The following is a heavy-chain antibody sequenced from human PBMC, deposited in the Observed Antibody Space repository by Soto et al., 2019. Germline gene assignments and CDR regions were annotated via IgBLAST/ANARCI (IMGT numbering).Heavy chain of an antibody. Sequence: EVQLVESGGGLVQPGGSLRLSCAASGFTFSSYSMNWVRQAPGKGLEWVSYISSSSSTIYYADSVKGRFAISRDNAKNSLYLQMNSLRAEDTAVYYCARGRRSVRYWGQGTLVTVSS. J-gene: IGHJ4*02. D-gene: IGHD6-19*01. V-gene: IGHV3-48*01. CDR3: ARGRRSVRY. CDR1: GFTFSSYS. CDR2: ISSSSSTI.